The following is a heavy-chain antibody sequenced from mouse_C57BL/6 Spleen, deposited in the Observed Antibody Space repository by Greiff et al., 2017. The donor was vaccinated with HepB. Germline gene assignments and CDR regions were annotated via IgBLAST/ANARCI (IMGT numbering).Heavy chain of an antibody. CDR2: IYPSDSET. V-gene: IGHV1-61*01. CDR3: ALITTLDY. J-gene: IGHJ2*01. D-gene: IGHD1-1*01. CDR1: GYTFTSYW. Sequence: QVHVKQPGAELVRPGSSVKLSCKASGYTFTSYWMDWVKQRPGQGLEWIGNIYPSDSETHYNQKFKDKATLTVDKSSSTAYMQLSSLTSEDSAVYYCALITTLDYWGQGTTLTVSS.